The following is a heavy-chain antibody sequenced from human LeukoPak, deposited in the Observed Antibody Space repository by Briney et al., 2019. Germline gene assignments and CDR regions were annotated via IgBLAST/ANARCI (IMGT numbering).Heavy chain of an antibody. CDR3: AKGQSAAGRASFDY. CDR1: GFTFDDYA. J-gene: IGHJ4*02. CDR2: ISWNSGSI. Sequence: GGSLRLSCAASGFTFDDYAMHWVRQAPGKGLEWVSGISWNSGSIGYADSVKGRFTISRDNAKNSLYLQMNSLRAEDTALCYCAKGQSAAGRASFDYWGQGTLVTVSS. D-gene: IGHD6-13*01. V-gene: IGHV3-9*01.